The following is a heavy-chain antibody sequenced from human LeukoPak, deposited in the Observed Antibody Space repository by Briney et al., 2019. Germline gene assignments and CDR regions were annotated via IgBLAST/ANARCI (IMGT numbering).Heavy chain of an antibody. J-gene: IGHJ4*02. D-gene: IGHD6-6*01. Sequence: SETLSLTCTVSGGSISISGYYWGWIRQSPGKGLEWIGSIYYSGSTYYNPSLKSRVTISVDTSKNQFSLRLISVTAADSALYYYVRDKRSSSSLDYWGQGTLVPVSS. CDR3: VRDKRSSSSLDY. CDR1: GGSISISGYY. V-gene: IGHV4-39*07. CDR2: IYYSGST.